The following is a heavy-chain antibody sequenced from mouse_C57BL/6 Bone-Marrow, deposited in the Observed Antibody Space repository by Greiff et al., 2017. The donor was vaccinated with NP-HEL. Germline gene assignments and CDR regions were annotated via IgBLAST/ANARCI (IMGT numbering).Heavy chain of an antibody. V-gene: IGHV1-59*01. CDR1: GYTFTSYW. D-gene: IGHD1-1*01. CDR2: IDPSDSYT. Sequence: VQLQQPGAELVRPGTSVKLSCKASGYTFTSYWMHWVKQRPGQGLEWIGVIDPSDSYTNYNQKFKGKATLTVDTSSSTAYMQLSSLTSEDSAVYYCARERIYYGSSYFDDWGQGTTLTVSS. J-gene: IGHJ2*01. CDR3: ARERIYYGSSYFDD.